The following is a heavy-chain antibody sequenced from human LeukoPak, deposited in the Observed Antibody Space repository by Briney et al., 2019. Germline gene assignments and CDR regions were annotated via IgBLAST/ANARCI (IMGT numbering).Heavy chain of an antibody. CDR2: ISSSSSYI. CDR3: ARVIRVAVDAFDI. CDR1: GFTFSSYS. Sequence: SGGSLRLSCAAAGFTFSSYSMNWVRQAPEKGLEWVSSISSSSSYIYYADSVKGRFTISRDNAKNSLYLQMNSLRAEDTAVYYCARVIRVAVDAFDIWGQGTMVTVSS. D-gene: IGHD2-15*01. J-gene: IGHJ3*02. V-gene: IGHV3-21*01.